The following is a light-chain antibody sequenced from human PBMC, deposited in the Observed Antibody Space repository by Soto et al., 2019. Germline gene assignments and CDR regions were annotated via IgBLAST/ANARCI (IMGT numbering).Light chain of an antibody. Sequence: DIQMTQSPSSLSASVGDRVTVTCRASQSISSYLNWYQQKPGKAPQLLIYGASSLQSGVPSRFSGSGSGTDFALTISSLQPEDFATYYCQQYNDSFPYTFGQGTRLEIK. CDR3: QQYNDSFPYT. J-gene: IGKJ5*01. V-gene: IGKV1-39*01. CDR2: GAS. CDR1: QSISSY.